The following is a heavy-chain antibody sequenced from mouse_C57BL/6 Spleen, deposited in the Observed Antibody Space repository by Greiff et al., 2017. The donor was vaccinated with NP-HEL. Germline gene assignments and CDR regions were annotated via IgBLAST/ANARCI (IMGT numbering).Heavy chain of an antibody. CDR3: AREGYSPLMGY. V-gene: IGHV1-55*01. CDR1: GYTFTSYW. Sequence: QVQLQQSGAELVKPGASVKMSCKASGYTFTSYWITWVKQRPGQGLEWIGDIYPGSGSTNYNEKFKSKATLTVDTSSSTAYMQLSSLTSEDSAVYYCAREGYSPLMGYWGQGTSVTVSS. CDR2: IYPGSGST. D-gene: IGHD2-12*01. J-gene: IGHJ4*01.